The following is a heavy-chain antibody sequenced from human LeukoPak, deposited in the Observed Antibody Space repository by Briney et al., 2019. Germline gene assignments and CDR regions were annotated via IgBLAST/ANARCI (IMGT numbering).Heavy chain of an antibody. V-gene: IGHV1-2*02. J-gene: IGHJ5*02. CDR2: INLNGGDT. D-gene: IGHD3-9*01. CDR1: GYTFTDYY. CDR3: ARSYFDVLTNYYMWLAP. Sequence: GASVKVSCKASGYTFTDYYIHWVRQAPGQGLEWMGWINLNGGDTYYAQNFQDRVTMTGDTSISTAYLELSSLRSDDTAVFYCARSYFDVLTNYYMWLAPWGQGTLVTVSS.